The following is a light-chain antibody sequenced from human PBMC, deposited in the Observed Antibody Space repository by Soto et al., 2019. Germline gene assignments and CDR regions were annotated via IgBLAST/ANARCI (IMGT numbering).Light chain of an antibody. Sequence: DIQMTQSPSSLSASVGERVTIPCQASQDISNYLNWYQQKLGKAPQLLIDDASNLETGVPSRFSGSGSGTDFTFTISSLQPEDIATYYCQQYSHLITFGQGTRLEIK. V-gene: IGKV1-33*01. CDR3: QQYSHLIT. J-gene: IGKJ5*01. CDR1: QDISNY. CDR2: DAS.